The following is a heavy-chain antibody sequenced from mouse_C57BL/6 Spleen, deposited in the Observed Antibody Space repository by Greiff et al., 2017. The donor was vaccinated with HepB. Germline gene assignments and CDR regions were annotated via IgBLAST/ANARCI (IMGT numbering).Heavy chain of an antibody. CDR2: IYPGSGNT. J-gene: IGHJ3*01. Sequence: QVQLQQSGPELVKPGASVKLSCKASGYSFTSYYIHWVKQRPGQGLEWIGWIYPGSGNTKYNEKFKGKATLTADTSSSTAYMQLSSRTSEDSAVYYCARDGVVLFSWFAYWGQGTLVTVSA. CDR3: ARDGVVLFSWFAY. V-gene: IGHV1-66*01. D-gene: IGHD1-1*02. CDR1: GYSFTSYY.